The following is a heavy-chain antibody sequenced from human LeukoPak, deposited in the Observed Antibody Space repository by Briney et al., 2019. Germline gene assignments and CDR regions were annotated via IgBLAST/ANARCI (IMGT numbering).Heavy chain of an antibody. Sequence: SETLSLTCTVSGGSISSSSYYWGWIRQPPGKGLEWIVSIYYSGSTYYNPSLKSRVTISVDTSKNQFSLKLSSVTAADTAVYYCARHETDTLGSYYYMDVWGKGTTVTVSS. V-gene: IGHV4-39*01. CDR2: IYYSGST. J-gene: IGHJ6*03. CDR3: ARHETDTLGSYYYMDV. CDR1: GGSISSSSYY. D-gene: IGHD1-14*01.